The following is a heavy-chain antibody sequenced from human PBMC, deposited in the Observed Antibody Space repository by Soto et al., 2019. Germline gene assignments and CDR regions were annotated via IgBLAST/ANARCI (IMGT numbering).Heavy chain of an antibody. D-gene: IGHD3-3*01. CDR2: ISYDGSNK. CDR3: ARETYYDFWSGYPTYYYYGMDV. CDR1: GFTFSSYA. J-gene: IGHJ6*02. V-gene: IGHV3-30-3*01. Sequence: QVQLVESGGGVVQPGRSLRLSCAASGFTFSSYAMHWVRQAPGKGLEWVAVISYDGSNKYYADSVKGRFTISRDNSKNKLYLQMNSLRAEDTAVYYCARETYYDFWSGYPTYYYYGMDVWGQGTTVTVSS.